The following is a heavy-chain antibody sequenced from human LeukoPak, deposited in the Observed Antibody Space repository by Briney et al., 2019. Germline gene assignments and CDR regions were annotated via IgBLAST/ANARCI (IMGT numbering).Heavy chain of an antibody. J-gene: IGHJ4*02. CDR2: TYYRSKWYY. V-gene: IGHV6-1*01. CDR1: GDSVSSNSAA. Sequence: SQTLSLTCAISGDSVSSNSAAWNWIRQSPSRGLEWLGRTYYRSKWYYDYAVAVKSRISINPDTSKNQFSLQLSSATPEDTAVYYCARDPVGGSTIFDYWGQGTLVTVSS. CDR3: ARDPVGGSTIFDY. D-gene: IGHD1-26*01.